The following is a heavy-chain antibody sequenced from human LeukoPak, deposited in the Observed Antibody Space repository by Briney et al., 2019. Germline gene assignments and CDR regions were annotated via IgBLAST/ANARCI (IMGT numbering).Heavy chain of an antibody. CDR3: ARGGWRPEYFQY. CDR2: INHSGST. D-gene: IGHD6-19*01. CDR1: GGSFSDYY. J-gene: IGHJ1*01. V-gene: IGHV4-34*01. Sequence: PSETLSLTCAVYGGSFSDYYWSWIRQPPGKGLEWIGDINHSGSTNYNPSLKSRITISVDTSKNHFSLNLSSVTAADTAVYYCARGGWRPEYFQYWGQGTLATVSS.